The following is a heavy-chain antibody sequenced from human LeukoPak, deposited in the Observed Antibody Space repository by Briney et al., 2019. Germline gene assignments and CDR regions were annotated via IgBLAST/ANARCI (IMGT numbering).Heavy chain of an antibody. J-gene: IGHJ6*02. CDR3: ARGNPIVVVISLYYYYGVDV. CDR2: MNPNSGNT. CDR1: GYTFTSYD. Sequence: ASVKVSCKASGYTFTSYDINWVRQATGPGLEWMGWMNPNSGNTGYAQKFQGRVTMTRNTSISTAYMELSSLRSEDTAVYYCARGNPIVVVISLYYYYGVDVWGQGTTVTVSS. V-gene: IGHV1-8*01. D-gene: IGHD3-22*01.